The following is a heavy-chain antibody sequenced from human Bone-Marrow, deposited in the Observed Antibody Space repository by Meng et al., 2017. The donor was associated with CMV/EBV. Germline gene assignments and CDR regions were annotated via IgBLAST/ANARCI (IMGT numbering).Heavy chain of an antibody. CDR2: FDPEDGET. CDR3: ATDLGIQPWFGSSY. J-gene: IGHJ4*02. D-gene: IGHD5-18*01. Sequence: QGQLVQSGAEVKKPGAPVKVSCKVSGYTLTELSMHWVRQAPGKGLEWMGGFDPEDGETIYAQKFQGRVTMTEDTSTDTAYMELSSLRSEDTAVYYCATDLGIQPWFGSSYWGQGTLVTVSS. V-gene: IGHV1-24*01. CDR1: GYTLTELS.